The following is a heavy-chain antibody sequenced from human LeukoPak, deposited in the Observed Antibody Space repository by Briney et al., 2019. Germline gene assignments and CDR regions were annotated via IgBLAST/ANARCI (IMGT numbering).Heavy chain of an antibody. J-gene: IGHJ5*02. Sequence: GGSLRLSXAASGFTFSSYSMNWVRQAPGKGLEWVSYISSSSNNIYYADSVKGRFTISRDDAKNSLYLQMNSLRAEDTAVYYCARRGPWGQGTLVTVSS. CDR2: ISSSSNNI. CDR1: GFTFSSYS. CDR3: ARRGP. V-gene: IGHV3-48*01.